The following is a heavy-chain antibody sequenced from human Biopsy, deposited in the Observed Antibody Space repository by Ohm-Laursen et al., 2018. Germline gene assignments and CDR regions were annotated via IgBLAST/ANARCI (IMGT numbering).Heavy chain of an antibody. CDR2: INTENGNT. D-gene: IGHD1-1*01. J-gene: IGHJ6*02. CDR3: ARAKLEPVYYYYGMDV. Sequence: SAVKVSCKASGYTFTSYGISWVRQAPGQGLEWMGWINTENGNTIYAQNLQGRVTMTADTSTSTAYMEVTSLRSDDTAVYCCARAKLEPVYYYYGMDVWGQGTTVTVSS. V-gene: IGHV1-18*01. CDR1: GYTFTSYG.